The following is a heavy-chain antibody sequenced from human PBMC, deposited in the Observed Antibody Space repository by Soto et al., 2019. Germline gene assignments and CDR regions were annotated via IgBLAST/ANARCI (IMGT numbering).Heavy chain of an antibody. CDR2: IIPLFGTA. CDR1: GGTFSTYA. D-gene: IGHD6-19*01. J-gene: IGHJ4*02. V-gene: IGHV1-69*01. Sequence: QVQLEQSGAEVKQPGSSVRVSCKTSGGTFSTYAINWVRQSPGQGLEWMGAIIPLFGTADYSQKLQGRVTITADESTSTDYMELSSMRSDDTAVYFCATPKGTSSSGYYYFDFWGQGTLVTVSS. CDR3: ATPKGTSSSGYYYFDF.